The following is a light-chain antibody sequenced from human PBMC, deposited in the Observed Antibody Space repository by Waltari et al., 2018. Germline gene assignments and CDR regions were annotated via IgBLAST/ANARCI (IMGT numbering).Light chain of an antibody. V-gene: IGLV2-8*01. CDR2: EVI. Sequence: QSALTQPPSASGSPGESVTISCTGTSSDIGDYDYVSWYQQHPGKAPKLMIYEVIKRPSGVPDRFSGSKSSNTASLTVSGLQAEDEADYYCCSYAGTNNFYVFGTGTKVTVL. CDR3: CSYAGTNNFYV. CDR1: SSDIGDYDY. J-gene: IGLJ1*01.